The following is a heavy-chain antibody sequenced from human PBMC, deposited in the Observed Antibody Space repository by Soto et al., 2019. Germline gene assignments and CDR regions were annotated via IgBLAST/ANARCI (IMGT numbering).Heavy chain of an antibody. CDR3: AKDNKKWMVVDDFDI. CDR1: GFTFSSYG. D-gene: IGHD6-19*01. CDR2: ISYDGGHK. Sequence: GGSLRLSCAASGFTFSSYGMHWVRQAPGRGLEWVAVISYDGGHKYCADSVKGRFTISRDNSKNTLYLQMNSLRAEDTAVYSCAKDNKKWMVVDDFDIWGQGTMVTVSS. V-gene: IGHV3-30*18. J-gene: IGHJ3*02.